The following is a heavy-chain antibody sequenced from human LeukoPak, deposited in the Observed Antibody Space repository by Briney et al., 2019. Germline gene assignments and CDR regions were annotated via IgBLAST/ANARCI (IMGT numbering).Heavy chain of an antibody. Sequence: SETLSLTCAVYGGSFSGYYWSWIRQPPGKGLEWIGEINHSGSTNYNPSLKSRVTISVDTSKNQLSLKLSSVTAADTAVYYCARGKQLVPNYFDYWGQGTLVTVSS. J-gene: IGHJ4*02. CDR1: GGSFSGYY. CDR2: INHSGST. CDR3: ARGKQLVPNYFDY. V-gene: IGHV4-34*01. D-gene: IGHD6-6*01.